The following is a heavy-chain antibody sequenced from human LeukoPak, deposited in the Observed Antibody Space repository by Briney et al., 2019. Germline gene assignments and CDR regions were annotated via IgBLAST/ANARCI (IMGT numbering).Heavy chain of an antibody. Sequence: GSLRLSCAASGFTFSSYSMNWVRQAPGKGLEWVSSISSSSSYIYYADSVKGRFTISRDNAKNSLYLQMNSLRAEDTAVYYCARDPGSKPVSLDYWGQGTLVTVSS. V-gene: IGHV3-21*01. D-gene: IGHD5/OR15-5a*01. CDR3: ARDPGSKPVSLDY. J-gene: IGHJ4*02. CDR1: GFTFSSYS. CDR2: ISSSSSYI.